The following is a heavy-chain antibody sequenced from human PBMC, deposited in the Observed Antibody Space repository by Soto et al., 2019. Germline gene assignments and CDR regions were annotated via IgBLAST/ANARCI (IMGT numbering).Heavy chain of an antibody. Sequence: QVQLVESGGGVVQPGRSLRLSCVASGFTFTSYAMHWVRQAPGKGLEWVAVISYDGSNKYYADSVKGRFTISRDNSKSTLYLQMNSLRAEDTAVYYFAKLDGHDAFDIWGQGTMVTVSS. V-gene: IGHV3-30-3*02. J-gene: IGHJ3*02. CDR3: AKLDGHDAFDI. CDR1: GFTFTSYA. CDR2: ISYDGSNK.